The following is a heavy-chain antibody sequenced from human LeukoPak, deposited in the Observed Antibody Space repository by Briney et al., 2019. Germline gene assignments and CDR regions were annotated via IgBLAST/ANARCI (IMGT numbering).Heavy chain of an antibody. V-gene: IGHV3-23*01. J-gene: IGHJ4*02. CDR1: GFTFSSYA. CDR2: ISGSGGST. Sequence: PGGSLRLSCAASGFTFSSYAMHWVRQAPGKGLEWVSGISGSGGSTYHADSVKGRFTISRDNSKNTLYLQMNSLRAEDTAVYYCARAGSGYGSGSYYEYFDQWGQGTLVTVSS. D-gene: IGHD3-10*01. CDR3: ARAGSGYGSGSYYEYFDQ.